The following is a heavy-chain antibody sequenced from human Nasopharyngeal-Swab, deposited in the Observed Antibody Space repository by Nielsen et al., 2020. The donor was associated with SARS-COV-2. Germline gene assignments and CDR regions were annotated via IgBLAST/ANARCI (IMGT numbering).Heavy chain of an antibody. J-gene: IGHJ6*03. V-gene: IGHV4-30-2*01. CDR1: GGSISSGGYS. CDR3: ASGVSMVTTRYMDV. D-gene: IGHD4-17*01. Sequence: SCAVSGGSISSGGYSWSWIRQPPGKGLEWIGYIYHSGSTYYNPSLKSRVTISVDRSKNQFSLKLSSVTAADTAVYYCASGVSMVTTRYMDVWGKGTTVTVSS. CDR2: IYHSGST.